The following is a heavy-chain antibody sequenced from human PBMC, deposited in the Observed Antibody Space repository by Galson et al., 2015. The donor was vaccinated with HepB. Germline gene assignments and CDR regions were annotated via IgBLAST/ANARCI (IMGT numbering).Heavy chain of an antibody. Sequence: SLRLSCAASGFTFSSYWMDWVRQAPGKGLVWVSNINLDGSSTIYADSVKGRFTISRDNAKNTLYLQMNSLRAEDTAVYYCVRTQYYFDYWGQGILVTVSS. CDR2: INLDGSST. V-gene: IGHV3-74*01. CDR3: VRTQYYFDY. D-gene: IGHD4-11*01. CDR1: GFTFSSYW. J-gene: IGHJ4*02.